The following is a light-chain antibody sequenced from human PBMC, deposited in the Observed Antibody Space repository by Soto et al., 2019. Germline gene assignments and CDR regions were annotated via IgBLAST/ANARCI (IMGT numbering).Light chain of an antibody. CDR2: AAS. Sequence: EIVMTQSPATLSVSPGERATLSCRASQSVSSNLAWYQQKPGQAPRLLIYAASIRATGIPDRIAGSGSGTDFTLTIGSLQSEDFAVYYCQQYNNWPPITFGQGTRLEIK. V-gene: IGKV3D-15*01. CDR3: QQYNNWPPIT. J-gene: IGKJ5*01. CDR1: QSVSSN.